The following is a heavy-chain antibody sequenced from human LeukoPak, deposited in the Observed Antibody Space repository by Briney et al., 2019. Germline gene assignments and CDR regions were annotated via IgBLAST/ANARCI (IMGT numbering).Heavy chain of an antibody. CDR2: MNPNSGNT. D-gene: IGHD3-9*01. Sequence: GASVKVSCKASGYTFTSYDINWVRQATGQGLEWMGWMNPNSGNTGYAQKFQGRVTMTRNTSVSTAYMEPSSLRSEDTAVYYCARAENYDILTGYYTSYYYGMDVWGQGTTVTVSS. CDR3: ARAENYDILTGYYTSYYYGMDV. V-gene: IGHV1-8*01. CDR1: GYTFTSYD. J-gene: IGHJ6*02.